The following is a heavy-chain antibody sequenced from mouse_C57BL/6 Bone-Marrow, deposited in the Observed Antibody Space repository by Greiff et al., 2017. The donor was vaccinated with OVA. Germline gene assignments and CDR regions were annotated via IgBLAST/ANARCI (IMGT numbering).Heavy chain of an antibody. D-gene: IGHD1-1*01. V-gene: IGHV14-4*01. CDR1: GFNIKDDY. Sequence: VQLQQSGAELVRPGASVTLSCTASGFNIKDDYMHWVKQRPEQGLEWIGWIDPENGDTEYASKFQGKATITADTSSNTAYLQLSSLTSADTSVYYCTTFYYSGSLYYFGYWGQGPTLTVSS. CDR3: TTFYYSGSLYYFGY. CDR2: IDPENGDT. J-gene: IGHJ2*01.